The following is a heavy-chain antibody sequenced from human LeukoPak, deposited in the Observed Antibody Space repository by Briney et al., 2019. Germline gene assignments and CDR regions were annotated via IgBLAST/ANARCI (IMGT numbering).Heavy chain of an antibody. D-gene: IGHD6-19*01. CDR3: AKGIYSSGWSYFDY. CDR2: LSGSGITT. V-gene: IGHV3-23*01. CDR1: GFTFRNSA. Sequence: PGGSLRLSCAASGFTFRNSAMSSVRQAPGKGLEWVSTLSGSGITTYYADSVKGRLTISRDNSNNTLYLQMISLRAEDTAVYYCAKGIYSSGWSYFDYWGHGTLVTVSS. J-gene: IGHJ4*01.